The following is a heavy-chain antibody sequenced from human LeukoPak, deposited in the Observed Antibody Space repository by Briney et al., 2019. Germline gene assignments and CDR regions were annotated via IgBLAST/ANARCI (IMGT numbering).Heavy chain of an antibody. Sequence: GASVKVSCKASGYTFTGYYIHWVRQAPGQGLEWMGWINPDRGGTNYAQKFQGRVTMTRDTSISTAYMELSRLRSDDTAVYYCARGGFTMVRGVLYYFDYWGQGTLVTVSS. V-gene: IGHV1-2*02. D-gene: IGHD3-10*01. CDR3: ARGGFTMVRGVLYYFDY. J-gene: IGHJ4*02. CDR2: INPDRGGT. CDR1: GYTFTGYY.